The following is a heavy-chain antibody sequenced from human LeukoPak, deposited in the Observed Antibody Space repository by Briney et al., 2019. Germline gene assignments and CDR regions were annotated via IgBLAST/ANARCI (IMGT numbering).Heavy chain of an antibody. D-gene: IGHD5-18*01. Sequence: GGSLRLSCAVSEFTFSSYWMSWVRQAPGKGLEWVANIKKDGSEKYYVDSVKGRFTISRDNAKNSLYLQMNSLRPEDTAVYYCARDHRGYSYGSEEYHYNYMDVWGKGTTVTVSS. CDR3: ARDHRGYSYGSEEYHYNYMDV. J-gene: IGHJ6*03. CDR2: IKKDGSEK. CDR1: EFTFSSYW. V-gene: IGHV3-7*01.